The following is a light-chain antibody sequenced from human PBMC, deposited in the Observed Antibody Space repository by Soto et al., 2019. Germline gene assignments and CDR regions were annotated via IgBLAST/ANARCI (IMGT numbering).Light chain of an antibody. Sequence: QSALTQPASVSGSPGQSITISCTGTTSDIGGYYFVSWYQHHPGKAPKLIISDVSGRPSGVSDRFSGSKSGNAASLTISGLQAEDEADYYCSSYRSSTTPVVFGGGTKLTVL. V-gene: IGLV2-14*03. CDR2: DVS. CDR3: SSYRSSTTPVV. CDR1: TSDIGGYYF. J-gene: IGLJ2*01.